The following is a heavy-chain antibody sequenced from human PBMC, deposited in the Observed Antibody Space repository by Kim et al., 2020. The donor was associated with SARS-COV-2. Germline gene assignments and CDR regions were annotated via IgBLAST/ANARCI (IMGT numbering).Heavy chain of an antibody. CDR3: ARGSDGSGYPYDY. V-gene: IGHV3-48*02. Sequence: GGSLRLSCAASGFAFRSYSMNWVRQAPGKGLEWVSHISSSSSTIDYAHTVKGRFTISRDNAKNSLYLQINSLRDEDTAVYYCARGSDGSGYPYDYWGQGTLVTVSS. J-gene: IGHJ4*02. CDR1: GFAFRSYS. CDR2: ISSSSSTI. D-gene: IGHD3-22*01.